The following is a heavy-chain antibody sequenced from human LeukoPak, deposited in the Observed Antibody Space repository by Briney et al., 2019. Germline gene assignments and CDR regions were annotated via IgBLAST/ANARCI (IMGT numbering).Heavy chain of an antibody. D-gene: IGHD4-23*01. V-gene: IGHV3-48*03. Sequence: GGSLRLSCAASGFTFSSYEMIWVRQAPGKGLEWVSYISGSGSTIYYADSVKGRFTISRDNAKNSLYLQMNSLRAEDTAVYYCARDYGGSSPFDYWGQGTLVTVSS. CDR2: ISGSGSTI. J-gene: IGHJ4*02. CDR3: ARDYGGSSPFDY. CDR1: GFTFSSYE.